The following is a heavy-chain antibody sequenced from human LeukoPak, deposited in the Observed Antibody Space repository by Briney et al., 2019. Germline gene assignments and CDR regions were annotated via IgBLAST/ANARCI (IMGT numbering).Heavy chain of an antibody. Sequence: SQTLSLTCAISGDSVSSNSAAWNWIRQSPSRGLEWLGRTYYRSKWYNDYAVSVKSRITINPDTSKNQFSLQLNSVTPEDTAVYYCAREGGYSYGYWQYYYYYYMDVWGKGTTVTISS. J-gene: IGHJ6*03. CDR3: AREGGYSYGYWQYYYYYYMDV. CDR2: TYYRSKWYN. CDR1: GDSVSSNSAA. V-gene: IGHV6-1*01. D-gene: IGHD5-18*01.